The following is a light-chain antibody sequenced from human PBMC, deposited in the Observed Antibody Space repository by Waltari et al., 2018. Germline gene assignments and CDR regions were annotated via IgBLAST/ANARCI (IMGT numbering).Light chain of an antibody. CDR3: HQRGVWPPT. CDR2: DVS. CDR1: ENVYNY. V-gene: IGKV3-11*01. J-gene: IGKJ2*01. Sequence: EIVLTQSPATLSLSPGEGATLSCRASENVYNYLAWYQQRPGQAPRLLIYDVSNGAPGIPARFSGSGSGTDFTLSISSLEPEDFAVYYCHQRGVWPPTFGQGTKLQVK.